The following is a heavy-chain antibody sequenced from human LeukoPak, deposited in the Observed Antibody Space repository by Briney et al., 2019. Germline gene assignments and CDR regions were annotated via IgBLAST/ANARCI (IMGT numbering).Heavy chain of an antibody. CDR3: ARDSPRDYYDSSGYYYYTFDI. J-gene: IGHJ3*02. V-gene: IGHV4-4*07. CDR1: GGSISSYY. CDR2: IYTSAST. Sequence: SETLSLTCTVSGGSISSYYWSWIRQPAGKGLEWIGRIYTSASTNYNPSLKSRVTMSVDTSKNQFSLKLSSVTAADTAVYYCARDSPRDYYDSSGYYYYTFDIWGQGTMVTVSS. D-gene: IGHD3-22*01.